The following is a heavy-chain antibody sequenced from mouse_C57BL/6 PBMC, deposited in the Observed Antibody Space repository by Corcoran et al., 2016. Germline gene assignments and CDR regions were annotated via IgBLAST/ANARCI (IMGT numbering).Heavy chain of an antibody. CDR3: ARGGPSWFAY. Sequence: QIQLVQSGPELKKPGETVKISCKASGYTFTTYGMSWVKQAPGKGLKWMGWINTYSGVPTYADDFKGRFAFSLETSASTAYLQINNLKNEDTATYFCARGGPSWFAYWGQGTLVTVSA. V-gene: IGHV9-3*01. J-gene: IGHJ3*01. CDR1: GYTFTTYG. CDR2: INTYSGVP.